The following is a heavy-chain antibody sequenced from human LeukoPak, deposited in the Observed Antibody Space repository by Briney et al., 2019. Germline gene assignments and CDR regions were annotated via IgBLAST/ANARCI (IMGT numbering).Heavy chain of an antibody. V-gene: IGHV3-20*04. CDR3: ARVVNYYGSGSYRYFDY. Sequence: GGSLRLSCAASGFAFDDYGMSWVRQAPGKGLEWVSGINWNGGSTGYADSVKGRFTISRDNAKNSLYLQMNSLRAEDTAVYYCARVVNYYGSGSYRYFDYWGQGTLVTVSS. J-gene: IGHJ4*02. CDR1: GFAFDDYG. D-gene: IGHD3-10*01. CDR2: INWNGGST.